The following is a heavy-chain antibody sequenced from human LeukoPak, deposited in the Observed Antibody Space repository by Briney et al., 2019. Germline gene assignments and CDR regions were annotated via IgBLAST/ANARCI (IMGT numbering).Heavy chain of an antibody. D-gene: IGHD3-10*01. J-gene: IGHJ4*02. V-gene: IGHV4-39*01. CDR3: ARQNFMVRGVYFDY. CDR2: IYYSGST. CDR1: GGSISSSSYY. Sequence: NPSGTLSLTCAVSGGSISSSSYYWGWIRQPPGKGLEWIGSIYYSGSTYYNPSLKSRVTISVDTSKNQFSLKLSSVTAADTAVYYCARQNFMVRGVYFDYWGQGTLVTVSS.